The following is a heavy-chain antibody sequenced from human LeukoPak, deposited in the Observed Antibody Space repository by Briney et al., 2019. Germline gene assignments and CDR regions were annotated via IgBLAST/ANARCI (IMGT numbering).Heavy chain of an antibody. CDR3: ATGDYGDDDLDY. CDR2: IIPIFGTA. V-gene: IGHV1-69*13. J-gene: IGHJ4*02. Sequence: GASVKVSCKASGGTFSSYAISWVRQASGQGREWMGGIIPIFGTANYAQKFQGRVTITADESTSTAYMELSSLRSEDTAVYYCATGDYGDDDLDYWGQGTLVTVSS. CDR1: GGTFSSYA. D-gene: IGHD4-17*01.